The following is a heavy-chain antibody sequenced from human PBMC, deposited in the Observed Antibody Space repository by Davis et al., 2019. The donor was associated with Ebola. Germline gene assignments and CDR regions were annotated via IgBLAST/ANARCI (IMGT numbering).Heavy chain of an antibody. CDR2: ISYDGSNK. Sequence: GESLKISCAASGFTFSSYAMHWVRQAPGKGLEWVAVISYDGSNKYYADSVKGRFTISRDNSKNTLYLQMNSLRAEDTAVYFCARGDGGGSDCCPFDYWGQGTLVTVSS. V-gene: IGHV3-30*14. CDR1: GFTFSSYA. J-gene: IGHJ4*02. D-gene: IGHD2-21*02. CDR3: ARGDGGGSDCCPFDY.